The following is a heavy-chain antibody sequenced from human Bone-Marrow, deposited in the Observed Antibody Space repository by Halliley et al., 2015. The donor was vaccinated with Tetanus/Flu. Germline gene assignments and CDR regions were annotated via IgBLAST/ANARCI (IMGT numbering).Heavy chain of an antibody. CDR3: ARGTSRSLFDY. CDR2: ISSDGSYT. V-gene: IGHV3-11*06. J-gene: IGHJ4*02. Sequence: LGGVSYISSDGSYTSYADSLKGRFTISRDNAKSSLYLQVNSLRAEDTAVYYCARGTSRSLFDYWGQGTLVTVSS. D-gene: IGHD2-2*01.